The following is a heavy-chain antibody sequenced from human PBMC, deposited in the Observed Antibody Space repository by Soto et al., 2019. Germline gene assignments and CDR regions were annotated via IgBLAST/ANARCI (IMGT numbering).Heavy chain of an antibody. V-gene: IGHV3-9*01. Sequence: EVQLVESGGGLVQPGRSLRLSCAASGFTFDDYAMHWVRQAPGKGLEWVSGISWNSGSIGYADSVKGRFTISRDNAKNSLYLQMNSLRAEDTALSYCAKVWGYDSGYFDYWGQGTLVTVSS. D-gene: IGHD5-12*01. CDR2: ISWNSGSI. CDR3: AKVWGYDSGYFDY. J-gene: IGHJ4*02. CDR1: GFTFDDYA.